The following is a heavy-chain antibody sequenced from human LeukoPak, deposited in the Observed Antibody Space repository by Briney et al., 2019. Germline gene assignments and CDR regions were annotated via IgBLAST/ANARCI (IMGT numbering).Heavy chain of an antibody. Sequence: GESLKISCKGSGYTFGTYWIGWVRQIPGKGLKWMGIIYPGDSDARYSPSFQGQVTISADKSISTAYLQWSSLKASDTAMYYCARRRDLYSGSYYPFDYWGQGTLVTVSS. V-gene: IGHV5-51*01. J-gene: IGHJ4*02. CDR2: IYPGDSDA. CDR1: GYTFGTYW. D-gene: IGHD1-26*01. CDR3: ARRRDLYSGSYYPFDY.